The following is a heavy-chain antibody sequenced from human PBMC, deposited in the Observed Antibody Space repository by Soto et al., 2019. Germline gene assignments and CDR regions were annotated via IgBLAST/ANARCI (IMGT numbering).Heavy chain of an antibody. CDR1: GFTFSSYT. V-gene: IGHV3-21*01. Sequence: EVQLVESGGGLVKPGGSLRLSCAASGFTFSSYTMKWVRQAPGTGLEWVASISSSYYIKYADSVKGRFTISRDNAKNSLYIQMNSLRAEDTAVYYCARGDVVVLTATSNFDYWGQGTLVTVSS. J-gene: IGHJ4*02. CDR2: ISSSYYI. D-gene: IGHD2-21*02. CDR3: ARGDVVVLTATSNFDY.